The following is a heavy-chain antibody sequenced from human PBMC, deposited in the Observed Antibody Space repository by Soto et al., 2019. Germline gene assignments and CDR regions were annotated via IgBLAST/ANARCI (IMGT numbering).Heavy chain of an antibody. CDR1: GFTFRSFT. J-gene: IGHJ5*02. V-gene: IGHV3-21*01. CDR2: ISSNSAYI. CDR3: TRDASSDSSARAWFDP. D-gene: IGHD6-13*01. Sequence: PGGSLRLSCAASGFTFRSFTMNWVRQAPGKGLEWVSTISSNSAYIYYTDALRGRFTISRDNAKNSLHLQMNSLRAEDTAVYYCTRDASSDSSARAWFDPWGPGTLVTVSS.